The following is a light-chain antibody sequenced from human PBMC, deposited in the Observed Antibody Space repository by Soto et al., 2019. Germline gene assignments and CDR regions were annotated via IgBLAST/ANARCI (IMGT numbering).Light chain of an antibody. J-gene: IGKJ4*01. Sequence: IQLTQSPSSLSASVGARVTITCRASQGISSSLAWYQQKPGKAPNLLIYAASTLQSGVPSRFSGSGSGTDFTLTISSLQPEDFATYYCQQLNSYPLTFGGGTKVEI. V-gene: IGKV1-9*01. CDR3: QQLNSYPLT. CDR2: AAS. CDR1: QGISSS.